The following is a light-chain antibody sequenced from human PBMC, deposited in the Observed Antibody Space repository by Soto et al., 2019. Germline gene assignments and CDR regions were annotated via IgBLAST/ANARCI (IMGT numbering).Light chain of an antibody. CDR3: QKYDSVPYT. V-gene: IGKV1-27*01. CDR2: AAS. CDR1: QGISNY. J-gene: IGKJ2*01. Sequence: DIQMTQSPSSLSASVGDRVTITCRASQGISNYLVWYQQKPGKVPKLLIYAASTLQSGVPSRFSGSGSRTDFTLTISNLQPEDVATYYCQKYDSVPYTFGQGTKLEIE.